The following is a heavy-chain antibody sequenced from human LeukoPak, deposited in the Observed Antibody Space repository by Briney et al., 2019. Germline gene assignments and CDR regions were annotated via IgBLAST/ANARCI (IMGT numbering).Heavy chain of an antibody. D-gene: IGHD2-8*02. CDR3: ARFVPRTGGLDY. CDR2: IYYSGST. Sequence: SETLSLTCTVSGGSISSYYWSWIRQPPGKGLEWIGYIYYSGSTNYNPSLKSRVTISVDTSKNQFSLKLSSVTAADTVVYYCARFVPRTGGLDYWGQGTLVTVSS. CDR1: GGSISSYY. V-gene: IGHV4-59*01. J-gene: IGHJ4*02.